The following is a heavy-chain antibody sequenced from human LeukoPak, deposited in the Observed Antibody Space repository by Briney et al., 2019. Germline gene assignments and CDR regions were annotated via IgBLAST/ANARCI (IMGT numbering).Heavy chain of an antibody. CDR3: ARALYGDYYFYGLDV. J-gene: IGHJ6*02. D-gene: IGHD4-17*01. CDR1: GFIFNDYA. CDR2: IHWSGTSR. Sequence: GGSLRLSCAASGFIFNDYAISWVRQAPGKGLEWVSGIHWSGTSRGYADSVKGRFTTPRDNAKNSLYLDMNSLRAEDTALYHCARALYGDYYFYGLDVWGQGTTVTVSS. V-gene: IGHV3-20*01.